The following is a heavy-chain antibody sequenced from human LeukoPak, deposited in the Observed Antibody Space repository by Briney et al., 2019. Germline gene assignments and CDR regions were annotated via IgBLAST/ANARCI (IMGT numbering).Heavy chain of an antibody. CDR1: GGSISSSSYY. Sequence: PSETLSLTCTVSGGSISSSSYYWGWIRQPPGKGLEWIGGIYYSGSTYYNPSLKSRVTISVDTSKNQFSLKLSSVTAADTAVYYCARLNYYYDSSGYYPSSPFDYWGQGTLVTVSS. J-gene: IGHJ4*02. D-gene: IGHD3-22*01. V-gene: IGHV4-39*01. CDR2: IYYSGST. CDR3: ARLNYYYDSSGYYPSSPFDY.